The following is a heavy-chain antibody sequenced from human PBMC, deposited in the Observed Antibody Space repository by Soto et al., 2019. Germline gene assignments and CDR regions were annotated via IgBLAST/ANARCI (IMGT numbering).Heavy chain of an antibody. J-gene: IGHJ4*02. CDR3: ARGPGGPDGPGDY. CDR2: IIPILGIA. D-gene: IGHD2-15*01. V-gene: IGHV1-69*02. Sequence: SVKVSCKASGGTFSSYTISWVRQAPGQGLEWMGRIIPILGIANYAQKFQGRVTITADKSTSTAYMELSSLRSEDTAVYYCARGPGGPDGPGDYWGQGTLVTVSS. CDR1: GGTFSSYT.